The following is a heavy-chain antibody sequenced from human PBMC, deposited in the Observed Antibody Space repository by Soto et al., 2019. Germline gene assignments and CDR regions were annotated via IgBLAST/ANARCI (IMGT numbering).Heavy chain of an antibody. CDR1: GSTFSSYA. J-gene: IGHJ6*02. D-gene: IGHD2-2*01. Sequence: EVQLLESGGGLVQPGGSLRLSCAASGSTFSSYAMTWVRQAPGKGLEWVSVISGSGGSTYYADSVKGRFTISRDNSKNTLYLQMNSLRAEDTAVYYCAKGYCSSTTCIRGADVWGQGTTVTVSS. CDR2: ISGSGGST. CDR3: AKGYCSSTTCIRGADV. V-gene: IGHV3-23*01.